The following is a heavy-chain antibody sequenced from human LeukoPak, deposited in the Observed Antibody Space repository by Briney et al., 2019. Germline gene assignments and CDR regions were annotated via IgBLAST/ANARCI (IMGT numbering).Heavy chain of an antibody. CDR3: ARGWQYNWFDP. CDR1: GFTFSSYA. J-gene: IGHJ5*02. CDR2: ISGSGGST. Sequence: GGSLRLSCAASGFTFSSYAMSWVRQAPGKGLEWVSAISGSGGSTYYADSVKGRFTISRDNSKNTLYLQTNSLRAEDTAVYYCARGWQYNWFDPWGQGTLVTVSS. V-gene: IGHV3-23*01. D-gene: IGHD6-13*01.